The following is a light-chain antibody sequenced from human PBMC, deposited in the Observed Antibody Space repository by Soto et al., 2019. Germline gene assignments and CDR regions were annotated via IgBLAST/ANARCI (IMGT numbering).Light chain of an antibody. CDR3: QQYEDLPLT. J-gene: IGKJ4*01. Sequence: DVQLTQSSSSLSASVGDRGIITCQASHSIANSLNWFQQKPGKAPELLISDSSHLEARVPSRFSGSRSGTDFTLTISNLQPDDFSTYYCQQYEDLPLTVVGGTKVDIK. CDR1: HSIANS. V-gene: IGKV1-33*01. CDR2: DSS.